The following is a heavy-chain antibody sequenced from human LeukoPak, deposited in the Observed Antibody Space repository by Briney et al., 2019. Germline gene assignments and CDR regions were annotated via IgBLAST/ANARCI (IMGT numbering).Heavy chain of an antibody. Sequence: GGSLRLSCAASGFTFSSYWMSWVRQAPGKGLEWVANIKQDGSEKYYVDSVKGRFTISRDNAKNSLYLQMNSLRTEDTAVYHCARDLDYDILTAYYDALDIWGQGTLVTVSS. CDR1: GFTFSSYW. V-gene: IGHV3-7*01. CDR3: ARDLDYDILTAYYDALDI. CDR2: IKQDGSEK. J-gene: IGHJ3*02. D-gene: IGHD3-9*01.